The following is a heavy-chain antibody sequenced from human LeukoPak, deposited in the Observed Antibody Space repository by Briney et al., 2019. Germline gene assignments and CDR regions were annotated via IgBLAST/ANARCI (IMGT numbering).Heavy chain of an antibody. CDR1: GFTFSGSA. CDR3: ARDQGAGWFDP. CDR2: ISSSGSSI. V-gene: IGHV3-48*03. J-gene: IGHJ5*02. Sequence: GGSLRLSCAASGFTFSGSAIHWVRQAPGKGLEWVSYISSSGSSIYYADSVKGRFTISRDNAKNSLYLQMNSLRAEDTAVYYCARDQGAGWFDPWGQATLVTVSS. D-gene: IGHD1-26*01.